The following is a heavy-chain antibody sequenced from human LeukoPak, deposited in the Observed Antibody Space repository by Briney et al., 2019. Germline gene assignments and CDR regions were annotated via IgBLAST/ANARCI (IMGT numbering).Heavy chain of an antibody. CDR3: ATVKAYYYDSSGYFDY. D-gene: IGHD3-22*01. CDR1: GYTLTELS. V-gene: IGHV1-24*01. CDR2: FDLEDGET. Sequence: GASVKVSCKVSGYTLTELSMHWVRQTPGKGLEWMGGFDLEDGETIYAQKFQGRVTMTEDTSTDTAYMELSSLRSEDTAAYYCATVKAYYYDSSGYFDYWGQGTLVTVSS. J-gene: IGHJ4*02.